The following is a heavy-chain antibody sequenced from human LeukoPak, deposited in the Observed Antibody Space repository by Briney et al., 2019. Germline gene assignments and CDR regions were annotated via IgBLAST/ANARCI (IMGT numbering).Heavy chain of an antibody. J-gene: IGHJ6*03. Sequence: PSGTLSLTCTVSGGSITVYHWGWIRQPAGKGLEWIGRIYSSGNTYFDPSLKSRVTFSVDKSKNQFSLDLSSVTAADTAVYYCSRQLWFGAGYYMDVWGKGTPVTVSS. V-gene: IGHV4-4*07. D-gene: IGHD3-10*01. CDR1: GGSITVYH. CDR3: SRQLWFGAGYYMDV. CDR2: IYSSGNT.